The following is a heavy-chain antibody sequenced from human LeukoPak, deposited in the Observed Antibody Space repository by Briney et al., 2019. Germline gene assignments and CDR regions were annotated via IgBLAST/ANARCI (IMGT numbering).Heavy chain of an antibody. CDR3: ARLGIVVVPAAINWFDP. D-gene: IGHD2-2*01. Sequence: PSETLSLTCTVSGGSISSYYWSWIRQPPGKGLEWIGYIYYSGSTNYNPSLKSRVTISVDTSKNQFSLKLSSVTAADTAVYYCARLGIVVVPAAINWFDPWGQGTLVTVSS. CDR2: IYYSGST. CDR1: GGSISSYY. J-gene: IGHJ5*02. V-gene: IGHV4-59*08.